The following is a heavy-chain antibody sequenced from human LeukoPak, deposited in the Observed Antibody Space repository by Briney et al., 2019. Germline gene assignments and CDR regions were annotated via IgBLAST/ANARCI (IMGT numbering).Heavy chain of an antibody. V-gene: IGHV1-2*04. D-gene: IGHD3-22*01. CDR1: GYTFTVYY. CDR2: INPNSGGT. Sequence: ASVKVSCKASGYTFTVYYMHWVRQAPGQGLEWMGWINPNSGGTNYAQKFQGWVTMTRDTSISTAYMELSRLRSDDTAVYYCARATYDSSGYYSGEFDYWGQGTLVTVSS. CDR3: ARATYDSSGYYSGEFDY. J-gene: IGHJ4*02.